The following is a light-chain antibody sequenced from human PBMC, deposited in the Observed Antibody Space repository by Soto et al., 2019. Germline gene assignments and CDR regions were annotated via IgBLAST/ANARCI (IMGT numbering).Light chain of an antibody. J-gene: IGKJ1*01. Sequence: DIQMTQSPSTLSASVGDRVTITCRASQSIRSWLAWYQQKPGKTPKLLIYKASSLESGVPSRFSGSGSGTEFTLTISNLQPDDFATYYCQQYDHYSETFGQGTKV. CDR1: QSIRSW. V-gene: IGKV1-5*03. CDR3: QQYDHYSET. CDR2: KAS.